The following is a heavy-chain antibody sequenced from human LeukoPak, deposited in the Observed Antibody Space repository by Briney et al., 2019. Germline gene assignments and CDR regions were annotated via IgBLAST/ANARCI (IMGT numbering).Heavy chain of an antibody. CDR3: ARVAHYYDSSGYYYFDY. CDR1: GGSFSGYC. Sequence: ASETLSLTCAVYGGSFSGYCWSWIRQPPGKGLEWIGEINHSGSTNYNPSLKSRVTISVDTSKNQFSLKLSSVTAADTAVYYCARVAHYYDSSGYYYFDYWGQGTLVTVSS. CDR2: INHSGST. V-gene: IGHV4-34*01. D-gene: IGHD3-22*01. J-gene: IGHJ4*02.